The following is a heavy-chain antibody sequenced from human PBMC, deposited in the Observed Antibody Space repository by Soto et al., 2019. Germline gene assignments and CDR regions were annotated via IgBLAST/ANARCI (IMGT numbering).Heavy chain of an antibody. Sequence: PGGSLRISCAASGFTFSSYGMHWVRQAPGKGLEWVAVISYDGSNKYYADSVKGRFTISRDNSKNTLYLQMNSLGAEDTAVYYCAKDSVGYQLLFPLVTDGMDVWGQGTTVTVSS. CDR1: GFTFSSYG. J-gene: IGHJ6*02. CDR3: AKDSVGYQLLFPLVTDGMDV. D-gene: IGHD2-2*01. V-gene: IGHV3-30*18. CDR2: ISYDGSNK.